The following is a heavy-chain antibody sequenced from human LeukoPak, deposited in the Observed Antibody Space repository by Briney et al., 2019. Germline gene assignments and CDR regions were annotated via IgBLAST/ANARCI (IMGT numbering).Heavy chain of an antibody. CDR3: ARGGRYCSSTSCADHWFDP. D-gene: IGHD2-2*01. V-gene: IGHV4-59*12. CDR1: GVSMSSYY. Sequence: SETLSLTCTVSGVSMSSYYWSWIRQPPGKGLEWIGYIYYSGSTNYNPSLKSRVTISVDTSKNQFSLKLSSVTAADTAVYYCARGGRYCSSTSCADHWFDPWGQGTLVTVSS. J-gene: IGHJ5*02. CDR2: IYYSGST.